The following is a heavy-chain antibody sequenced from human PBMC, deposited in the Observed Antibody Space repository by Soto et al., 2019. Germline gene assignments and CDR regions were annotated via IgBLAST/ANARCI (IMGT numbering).Heavy chain of an antibody. V-gene: IGHV3-23*01. CDR1: GFTFSSYA. D-gene: IGHD3-22*01. CDR2: ISGSGGST. CDR3: TNYFDSSGYYYPFDY. Sequence: PGGSLRLSCAASGFTFSSYAMSWVRQAPGKGLEWVSGISGSGGSTYYVDSVKGRFTISRDNSKSTLYLQMNSLRAEDTALYYCTNYFDSSGYYYPFDYWGQGTLVTVSS. J-gene: IGHJ4*02.